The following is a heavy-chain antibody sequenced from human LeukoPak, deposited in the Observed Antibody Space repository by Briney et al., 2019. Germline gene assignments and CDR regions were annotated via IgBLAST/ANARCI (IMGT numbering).Heavy chain of an antibody. CDR2: IYYGGST. CDR3: ARGRFLDAFDI. V-gene: IGHV4-59*01. D-gene: IGHD3-3*01. CDR1: GGSISSYY. Sequence: PSETLSLTCTVSGGSISSYYWSWIRQPPGKGLEWIGYIYYGGSTNYNASLKSRVTISVDTSKNQFSLKLSSVTAADTAVYYCARGRFLDAFDIWGQGTMVTVSS. J-gene: IGHJ3*02.